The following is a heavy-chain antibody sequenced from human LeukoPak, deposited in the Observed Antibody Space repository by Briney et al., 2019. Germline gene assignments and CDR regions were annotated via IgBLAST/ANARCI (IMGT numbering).Heavy chain of an antibody. CDR2: IRSKAYGGTT. CDR1: GFTFGDYA. J-gene: IGHJ4*02. D-gene: IGHD3-3*01. Sequence: SLRLSCTASGFTFGDYAMSWVRQAPGKGLEWVGFIRSKAYGGTTEYAASVKGRFTISRDDSKSIAYLQMNSLKTEDTAVYYCTRYDYDFWSGYYSPFDYWGQGTLVTVSS. V-gene: IGHV3-49*04. CDR3: TRYDYDFWSGYYSPFDY.